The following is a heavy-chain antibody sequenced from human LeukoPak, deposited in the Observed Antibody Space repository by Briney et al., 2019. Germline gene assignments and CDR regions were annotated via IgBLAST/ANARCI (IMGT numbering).Heavy chain of an antibody. Sequence: ASVKVSCKASGYTFTSYDINWVRQAPGQGLEWMGWISAYNGNTNYAQKLQGRVTMTTDTSTSTAYMELRSLRSDDTAVYYCARDHLRYNWNHDAFDIWGQGTMVTVSS. CDR3: ARDHLRYNWNHDAFDI. J-gene: IGHJ3*02. CDR2: ISAYNGNT. V-gene: IGHV1-18*01. CDR1: GYTFTSYD. D-gene: IGHD1-20*01.